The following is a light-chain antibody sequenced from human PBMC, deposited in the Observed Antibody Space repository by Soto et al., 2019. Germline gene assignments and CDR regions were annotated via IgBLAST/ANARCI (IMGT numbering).Light chain of an antibody. CDR1: SSDVGGYNY. CDR3: SSDTSSSTLV. Sequence: QSALTQPASVSGSPGQSITISCTGTSSDVGGYNYVSWYQQHPGKAPQLMIYEVSNRPSGLSQRFSGSKSGNTASLTISGLQAEDEADYYCSSDTSSSTLVFGGGTKLTVL. V-gene: IGLV2-14*01. J-gene: IGLJ2*01. CDR2: EVS.